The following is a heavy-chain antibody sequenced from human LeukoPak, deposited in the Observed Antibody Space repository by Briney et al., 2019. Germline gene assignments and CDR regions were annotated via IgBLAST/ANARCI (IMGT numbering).Heavy chain of an antibody. V-gene: IGHV1-69*04. Sequence: SVNVSYKPSRGTVSSYTISWVRQAPGQELEWMGRIIHILGIANYAQKFQGRVTITSDKSTSTAYMELSSLRSDDTAVFYCARDLVDGVGAPGAYWGQGALVTVSS. J-gene: IGHJ4*02. CDR1: RGTVSSYT. CDR3: ARDLVDGVGAPGAY. D-gene: IGHD1-26*01. CDR2: IIHILGIA.